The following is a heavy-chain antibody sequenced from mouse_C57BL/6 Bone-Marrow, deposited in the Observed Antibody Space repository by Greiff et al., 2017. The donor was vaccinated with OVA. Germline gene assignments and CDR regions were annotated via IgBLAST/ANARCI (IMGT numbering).Heavy chain of an antibody. V-gene: IGHV14-4*01. CDR3: TTLFSY. Sequence: EVQLQQSGAELVRPGASVKLSCTASGSHIQDAYMHWVKQRPEQGLEWIGWFDPANGDTESASKFQGKATITADTSSNTAYLQLSSLTSEDTAVYYCTTLFSYWGQGTLVTVSA. CDR1: GSHIQDAY. CDR2: FDPANGDT. J-gene: IGHJ3*01.